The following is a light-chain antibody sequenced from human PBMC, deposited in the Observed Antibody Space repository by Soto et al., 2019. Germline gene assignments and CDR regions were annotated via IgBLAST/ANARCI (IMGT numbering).Light chain of an antibody. J-gene: IGKJ4*01. CDR1: QSVSSSY. CDR2: AAS. CDR3: QQYGSSPPPT. V-gene: IGKV3-20*01. Sequence: EIVLTQSPGTLSLSPGERATLSCRASQSVSSSYLAWYQQKPGQAPRLLIYAASSRATGIPHRFSGSGSGTDFTLTISRLEPEDFAVYYCQQYGSSPPPTFGGGTKVEIK.